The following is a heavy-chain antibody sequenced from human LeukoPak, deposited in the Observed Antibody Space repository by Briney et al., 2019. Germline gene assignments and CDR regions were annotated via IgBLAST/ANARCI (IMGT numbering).Heavy chain of an antibody. V-gene: IGHV4-61*09. CDR3: ARAPYYDSSGYHSAYFEY. CDR2: IYTSGST. CDR1: GGSISSGSYY. Sequence: SETLSLTCTVSGGSISSGSYYWSWIRQPAGKGLEWIGHIYTSGSTNYNPSLKSRVTISVDKSKNHFSLKLSSVTAADTAVYYCARAPYYDSSGYHSAYFEYWGQGTLVTVSS. D-gene: IGHD3-22*01. J-gene: IGHJ4*02.